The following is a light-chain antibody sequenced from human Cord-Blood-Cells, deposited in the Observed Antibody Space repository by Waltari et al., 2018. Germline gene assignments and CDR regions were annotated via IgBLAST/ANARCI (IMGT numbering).Light chain of an antibody. V-gene: IGLV2-23*01. J-gene: IGLJ1*01. CDR3: CSYAGSSV. Sequence: QSALTQPASVSGSPGQSITISCPGTSSDVGSYTLVSWYQQHPGKAPKLMIYEGSKRPSGVSNRFSGSKSGNTASLTISGLQAEDEADYYCCSYAGSSVFGTGTKVTVL. CDR2: EGS. CDR1: SSDVGSYTL.